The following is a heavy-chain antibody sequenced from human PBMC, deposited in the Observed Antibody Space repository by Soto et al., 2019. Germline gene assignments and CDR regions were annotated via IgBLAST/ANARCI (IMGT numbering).Heavy chain of an antibody. V-gene: IGHV1-69*13. D-gene: IGHD5-18*01. Sequence: SVKVSCKASGGTFSSYAISWVRQAPGQGLEWMGGIIPIFGTANYAQKFQGRVTITADESTSTAYMELSSLRSEDTAVYYCARFSGYSYGYGPHGVDYGMDGWGQGTTVTVSS. J-gene: IGHJ6*02. CDR3: ARFSGYSYGYGPHGVDYGMDG. CDR1: GGTFSSYA. CDR2: IIPIFGTA.